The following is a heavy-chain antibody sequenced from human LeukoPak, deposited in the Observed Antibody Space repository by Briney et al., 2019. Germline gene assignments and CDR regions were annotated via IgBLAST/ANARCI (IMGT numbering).Heavy chain of an antibody. J-gene: IGHJ4*02. CDR2: ISYDGSNK. Sequence: GGSLRLSCAASGFTFSSYAMHWVRQAPGKGLEWVAVISYDGSNKYYADSVKGRFTISRDNSKKTLYLQMNSLRAEDTAVYYCARLFSGWGQGTLVTVSS. CDR3: ARLFSG. V-gene: IGHV3-30-3*01. CDR1: GFTFSSYA. D-gene: IGHD6-19*01.